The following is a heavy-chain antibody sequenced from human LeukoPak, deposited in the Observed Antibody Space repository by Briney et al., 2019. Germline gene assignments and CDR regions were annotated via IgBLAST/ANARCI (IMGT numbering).Heavy chain of an antibody. CDR2: FDPDDGET. D-gene: IGHD2-2*01. Sequence: ASVKVSCKVSGYTLTELSMHWVRQAPGKGLEWMGGFDPDDGETIYAQKFQGRVTMTEDTSTDTAYMELSSLRSEDTAVYYCATERIVVVPAARNDAFDIWGQGTMVTVSS. V-gene: IGHV1-24*01. CDR3: ATERIVVVPAARNDAFDI. J-gene: IGHJ3*02. CDR1: GYTLTELS.